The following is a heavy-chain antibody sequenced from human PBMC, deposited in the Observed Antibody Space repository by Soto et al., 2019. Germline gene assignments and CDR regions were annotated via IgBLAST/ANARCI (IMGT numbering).Heavy chain of an antibody. D-gene: IGHD6-6*01. V-gene: IGHV3-30-3*01. Sequence: QVQLVESGGGVVQPGRSLRLSCAASGFTFSSYAMHWVRQAPGKGLEWVAVISYDGSNKYYADSVKGRFTISRDNSKNTLYLQMNSLRAEDTAVYYCAKDRIAARAYYYGMDVWGQGTTVTVSS. CDR3: AKDRIAARAYYYGMDV. J-gene: IGHJ6*02. CDR2: ISYDGSNK. CDR1: GFTFSSYA.